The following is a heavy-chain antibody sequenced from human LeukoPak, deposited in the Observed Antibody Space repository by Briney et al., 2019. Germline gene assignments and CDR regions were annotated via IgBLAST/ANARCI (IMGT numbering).Heavy chain of an antibody. CDR2: IYYSGST. V-gene: IGHV4-34*01. Sequence: MTSETLSLTCTVYGGSFSGYYWSWIRQPPGKGLEWIGNIYYSGSTYYNPSLKSRVTISVDTSKNHFSLKLNSVTAADTAVYYCAKPSNYYGSATDAFDFWGQGTMVTVSS. CDR3: AKPSNYYGSATDAFDF. CDR1: GGSFSGYY. D-gene: IGHD3-10*01. J-gene: IGHJ3*01.